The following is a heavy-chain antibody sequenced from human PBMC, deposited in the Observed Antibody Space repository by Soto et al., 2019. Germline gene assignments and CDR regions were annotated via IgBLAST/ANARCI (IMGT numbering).Heavy chain of an antibody. CDR3: ARVNCTNGVCYDAFDI. J-gene: IGHJ3*02. CDR1: GYTFTGYY. Sequence: ASVKVSCKASGYTFTGYYMHWVRQAPGKGLEWMGWINPNSGGTNYAQKFQGWVTMTRDTSIRTAYMELSRLRSDDTAVYYCARVNCTNGVCYDAFDIWGQGTMVTVSS. D-gene: IGHD2-8*01. V-gene: IGHV1-2*04. CDR2: INPNSGGT.